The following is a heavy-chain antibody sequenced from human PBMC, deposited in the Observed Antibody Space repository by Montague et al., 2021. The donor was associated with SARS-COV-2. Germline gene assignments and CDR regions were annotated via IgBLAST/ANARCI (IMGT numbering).Heavy chain of an antibody. V-gene: IGHV4-59*08. CDR3: ARHYSATLPAVY. CDR1: GDSVTDYY. Sequence: SETLSLTCTVSGDSVTDYYWSWIRQPPGKGLEWVGDVLYNKGTNFNPSLKSRVAISVDTSKNQFSLKVNSVTAADTAVYYCARHYSATLPAVYWGQGTLVTVSS. D-gene: IGHD2-15*01. J-gene: IGHJ4*02. CDR2: VLYNKGT.